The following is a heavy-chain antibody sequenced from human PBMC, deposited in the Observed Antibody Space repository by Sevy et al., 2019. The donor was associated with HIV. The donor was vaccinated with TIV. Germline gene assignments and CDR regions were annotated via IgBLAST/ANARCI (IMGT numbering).Heavy chain of an antibody. J-gene: IGHJ4*02. CDR2: INPSGGST. Sequence: ASVKFSCKAYGYTFTSYYMHWVRQAPGQGLEWMGIINPSGGSTSYAQKFQGRVTMTRDTSTSTVYMELSSLRSEDTAVYYCARSELMAGIMGFYWGQGTLVTVSS. D-gene: IGHD6-19*01. CDR1: GYTFTSYY. V-gene: IGHV1-46*01. CDR3: ARSELMAGIMGFY.